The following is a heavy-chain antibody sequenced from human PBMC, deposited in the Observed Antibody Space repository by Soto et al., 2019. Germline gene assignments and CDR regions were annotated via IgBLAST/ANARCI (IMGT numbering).Heavy chain of an antibody. CDR2: ISPIFGTA. CDR1: GGTFSSYA. CDR3: AREPPCYYYYSSGYYQFSF. Sequence: GASVKVSCKASGGTFSSYAISWVRQAPGQGLEWMGGISPIFGTANYAQKFQGRVTITADESTSTVYMELSSLRSEDTAVYYCAREPPCYYYYSSGYYQFSFWGQGSLVTVSS. J-gene: IGHJ4*02. V-gene: IGHV1-69*13. D-gene: IGHD3-22*01.